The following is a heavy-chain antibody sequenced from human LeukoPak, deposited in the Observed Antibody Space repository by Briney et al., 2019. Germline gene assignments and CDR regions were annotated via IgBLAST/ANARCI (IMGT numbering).Heavy chain of an antibody. CDR3: ARGETYYDILTGYSPGCRFDY. V-gene: IGHV4-39*07. CDR1: GGSISSSSYY. D-gene: IGHD3-9*01. Sequence: PSETLSLTCTVSGGSISSSSYYWGWIRQPPGKGLEWIGSIYYSGSTYYNPSLKSRVTISVDTSKNQFSLKLSSVTAADTAVYYCARGETYYDILTGYSPGCRFDYWGQGTLVTVSS. CDR2: IYYSGST. J-gene: IGHJ4*02.